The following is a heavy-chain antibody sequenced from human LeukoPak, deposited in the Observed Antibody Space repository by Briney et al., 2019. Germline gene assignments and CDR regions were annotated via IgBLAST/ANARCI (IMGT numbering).Heavy chain of an antibody. CDR1: GGSISSGGYY. V-gene: IGHV4-31*03. Sequence: SQTLSLTCTVSGGSISSGGYYWSWIRQPPGKGLEWIGEINHSGSTNYNPSLKSRVTISVDTSKNQFSLKLSSVTAADTAVYYCAITSIHDYVWGSYRYTGYTNDYWGQGTLVTVSS. D-gene: IGHD3-16*02. J-gene: IGHJ4*02. CDR2: INHSGST. CDR3: AITSIHDYVWGSYRYTGYTNDY.